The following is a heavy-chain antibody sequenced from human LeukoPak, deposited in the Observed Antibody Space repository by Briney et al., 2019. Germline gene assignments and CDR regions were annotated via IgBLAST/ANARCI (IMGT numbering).Heavy chain of an antibody. D-gene: IGHD5-18*01. Sequence: NPSETLSLTCTVSGGSISSGDYYWSWIRQPPGKGLEWIGYIYYSGSTYYNPSLESRVTISVDTSKNQFSLKLSSVTAADTAVYYCARDGWRGYSYGTSTYGMDVWGQGTTVTVSS. CDR3: ARDGWRGYSYGTSTYGMDV. V-gene: IGHV4-30-4*01. J-gene: IGHJ6*02. CDR1: GGSISSGDYY. CDR2: IYYSGST.